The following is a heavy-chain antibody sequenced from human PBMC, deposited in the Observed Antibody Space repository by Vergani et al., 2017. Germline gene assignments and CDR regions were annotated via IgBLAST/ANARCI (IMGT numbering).Heavy chain of an antibody. CDR2: IKQDGSEK. CDR1: GFTFSSSW. CDR3: ARVRCSGGSCYSSYFDY. J-gene: IGHJ4*02. V-gene: IGHV3-7*03. Sequence: EVQLVESGGGLVQPGGSLRLSCAASGFTFSSSWMSWVRQAPGKGLEGVANIKQDGSEKYYVDSVKGRFTISRDNAKNSLYLQMNSLRAEDTAVYYCARVRCSGGSCYSSYFDYWGQGTLVTVSS. D-gene: IGHD2-15*01.